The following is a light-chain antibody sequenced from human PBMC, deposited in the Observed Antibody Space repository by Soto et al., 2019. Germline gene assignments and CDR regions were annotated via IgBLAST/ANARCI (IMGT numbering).Light chain of an antibody. V-gene: IGKV3-20*01. CDR1: QSVSSSY. J-gene: IGKJ3*01. CDR3: QQYGSSPT. CDR2: GAS. Sequence: EIVLTQSPGTLSLSPGERATLSCRASQSVSSSYLAWYQQKPGQAPRLLIYGASSRGTGIPDRFSGSGSGTDFTLTISRLEPEDFAVNYCQQYGSSPTFGPGTKVDIK.